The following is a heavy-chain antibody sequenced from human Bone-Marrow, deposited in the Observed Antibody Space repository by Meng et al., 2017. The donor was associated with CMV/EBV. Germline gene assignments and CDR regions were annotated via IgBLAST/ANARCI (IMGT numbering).Heavy chain of an antibody. CDR3: ARVGDLYQPRDYYYGMDV. J-gene: IGHJ6*02. CDR1: GFTFRSYG. D-gene: IGHD2-2*01. V-gene: IGHV3-30*19. CDR2: ISYDGSNK. Sequence: GGSLRLSCAASGFTFRSYGMHWVRQAPGKGLEWVAFISYDGSNKYYADSVKGRFTISRDNSKNTLYLQMNSLRAEDTAVYYCARVGDLYQPRDYYYGMDVWGQGTTVTVSS.